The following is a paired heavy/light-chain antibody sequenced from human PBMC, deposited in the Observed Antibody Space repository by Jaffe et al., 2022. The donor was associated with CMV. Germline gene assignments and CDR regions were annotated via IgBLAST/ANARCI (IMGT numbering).Heavy chain of an antibody. Sequence: EVQLVESGGGLVQPGGSLRLSCAASGFTFSIYWMTWVRQAPGKGLEWVANIQRDGSEIHYVDSVKGRFTISRDNAKNSLYLQMKSLRVEDTAVYYCARGLTGQRYAFDIWGQGTMLTVFS. J-gene: IGHJ3*02. V-gene: IGHV3-7*03. D-gene: IGHD1-20*01. CDR3: ARGLTGQRYAFDI. CDR1: GFTFSIYW. CDR2: IQRDGSEI.
Light chain of an antibody. V-gene: IGKV1-5*03. Sequence: DIQMTQSPSALSASVGDRVTITCRASQSIISWLAWYQQKPGKAPKLLIYKASSLESGVPSRFTGSGSGTEFTLTISSLQPDDFATYYCQQYNSYPLTFGQGTKVEIK. J-gene: IGKJ1*01. CDR3: QQYNSYPLT. CDR2: KAS. CDR1: QSIISW.